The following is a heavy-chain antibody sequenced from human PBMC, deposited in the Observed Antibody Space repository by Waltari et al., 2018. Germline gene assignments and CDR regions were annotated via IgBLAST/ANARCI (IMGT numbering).Heavy chain of an antibody. J-gene: IGHJ4*02. CDR3: ARDRGEGYYDSSGYYYFDY. V-gene: IGHV3-48*01. Sequence: EVQLVESGGGMVQPGGSLRLSCAASGFTFSSYSMNWVRQAPGKGLEWVSYISSSSSTIYYADSVKGRFTISRDNAKNSLYLQMNSLRAEDTAVYYCARDRGEGYYDSSGYYYFDYWGQGTLVTVSS. CDR2: ISSSSSTI. CDR1: GFTFSSYS. D-gene: IGHD3-22*01.